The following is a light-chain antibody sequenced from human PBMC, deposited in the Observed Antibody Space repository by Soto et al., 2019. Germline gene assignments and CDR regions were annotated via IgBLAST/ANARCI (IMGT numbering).Light chain of an antibody. V-gene: IGKV1-5*03. Sequence: DIQMTQSPSTLSASVGDRVTLTCRASQTINNWLAWYQQKPGKAPKLLIYKASSLESGVPARFSGSGSGTEFTLTISSLQPDDFATYYCQQYNNYLGTFGQGTKVEIK. CDR1: QTINNW. J-gene: IGKJ1*01. CDR3: QQYNNYLGT. CDR2: KAS.